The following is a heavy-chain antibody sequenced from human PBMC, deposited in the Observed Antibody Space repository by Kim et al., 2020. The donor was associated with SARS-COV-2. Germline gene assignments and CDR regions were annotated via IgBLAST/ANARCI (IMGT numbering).Heavy chain of an antibody. D-gene: IGHD1-7*01. CDR2: ISAYNGNT. J-gene: IGHJ4*02. CDR3: ARDSSLPSTGTTGEY. CDR1: GYTFTSYG. Sequence: ASVKVSCKASGYTFTSYGISWVRQAPGQGLEWMGWISAYNGNTNYAQKLQGRVTLTTDTSTRTAYIELRSQRSDDTAVYYCARDSSLPSTGTTGEYWGQG. V-gene: IGHV1-18*04.